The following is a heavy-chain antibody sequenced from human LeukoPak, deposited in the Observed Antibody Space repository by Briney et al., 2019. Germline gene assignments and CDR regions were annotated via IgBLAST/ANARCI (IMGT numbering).Heavy chain of an antibody. CDR3: ASDLKWELLQPFDY. V-gene: IGHV3-74*01. CDR2: INSDGSST. D-gene: IGHD1-26*01. CDR1: GFTFSRYW. Sequence: GGSLRLSCAASGFTFSRYWMHWVRQAPGKGLVWVSRINSDGSSTSYADSVKGRFTISRDNAKNTLYLQMNTLRAEDTAVYYCASDLKWELLQPFDYWGQGTLVTVSS. J-gene: IGHJ4*02.